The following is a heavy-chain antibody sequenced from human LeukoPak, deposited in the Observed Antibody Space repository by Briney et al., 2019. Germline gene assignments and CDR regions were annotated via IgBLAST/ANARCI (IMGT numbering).Heavy chain of an antibody. CDR2: IKQDGSEK. J-gene: IGHJ4*02. V-gene: IGHV3-7*01. Sequence: GGSLRLSCAASGFTFSTYWMSWVRQAPGKGLEWVANIKQDGSEKYYVDSVKGRFTISRDNTKNSLYLQMNSLRAEDTAMYYCARDSAGNDYWGQGTLVTVSS. CDR3: ARDSAGNDY. D-gene: IGHD6-13*01. CDR1: GFTFSTYW.